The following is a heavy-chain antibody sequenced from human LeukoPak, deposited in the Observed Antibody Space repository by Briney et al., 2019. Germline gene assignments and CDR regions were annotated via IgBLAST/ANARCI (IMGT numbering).Heavy chain of an antibody. Sequence: SVTVSCKASGGTFSSYAISWVRQAPGQGLEWMGGIIPIFGTANYAQKFQGRVTVTADESTSTAYMELSSLRSEDTAVYYCARGPSLLWFGELSYNWFDPWGQGTLVTVSS. D-gene: IGHD3-10*01. J-gene: IGHJ5*02. CDR2: IIPIFGTA. CDR1: GGTFSSYA. V-gene: IGHV1-69*01. CDR3: ARGPSLLWFGELSYNWFDP.